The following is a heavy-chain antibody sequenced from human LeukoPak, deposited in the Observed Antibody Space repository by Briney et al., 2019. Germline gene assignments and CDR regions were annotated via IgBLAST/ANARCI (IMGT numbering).Heavy chain of an antibody. V-gene: IGHV3-33*01. D-gene: IGHD2-21*01. CDR1: GFTFSSYG. CDR3: AREFYSGMDY. CDR2: IWYDGSNK. J-gene: IGHJ4*02. Sequence: GGSLRLSCAASGFTFSSYGMHWVRQAPGKGLGWVAVIWYDGSNKYYADSVKGRFAISRDNSKNTLYLQMNSLRAEDTAVYYCAREFYSGMDYWGQGTLVTVSS.